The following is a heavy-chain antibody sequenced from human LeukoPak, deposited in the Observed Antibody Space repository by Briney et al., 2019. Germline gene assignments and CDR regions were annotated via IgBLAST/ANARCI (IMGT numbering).Heavy chain of an antibody. CDR2: IFYTRST. J-gene: IGHJ4*02. V-gene: IGHV4-59*01. Sequence: SETLSLTCTVSGGSISSYYWSWIRQPPGKGLEYIGYIFYTRSTNYNPSLKSRVTISVDTSKNQFSLKLTSVTAADTAVYYCASTPRGSYYYFDYWGRGTLVTVSS. CDR1: GGSISSYY. CDR3: ASTPRGSYYYFDY. D-gene: IGHD1-26*01.